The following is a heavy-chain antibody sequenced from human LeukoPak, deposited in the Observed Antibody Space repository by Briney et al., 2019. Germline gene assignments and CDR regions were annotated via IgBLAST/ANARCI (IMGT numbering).Heavy chain of an antibody. D-gene: IGHD2-8*01. CDR3: ARDNVPGYFDS. CDR2: VSHSGTT. J-gene: IGHJ4*02. Sequence: PSETLSLTCTVSGGSISSHYYWGWIRQPPGKGLEWIGSVSHSGTTYYNPSLKSRVTISVDTSKNQFSLKLTSVTAADTAVYYCARDNVPGYFDSWGQGTLVTVSS. CDR1: GGSISSHYY. V-gene: IGHV4-38-2*02.